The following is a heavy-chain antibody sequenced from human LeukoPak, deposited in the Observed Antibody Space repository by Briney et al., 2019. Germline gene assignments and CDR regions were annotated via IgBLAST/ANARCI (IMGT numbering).Heavy chain of an antibody. CDR3: ARVDTANHYYYYYYMDV. V-gene: IGHV4-61*02. D-gene: IGHD5-18*01. J-gene: IGHJ6*03. CDR1: GGSISSGSYY. Sequence: SETLSLTCTVSGGSISSGSYYWSWIRQPAGKGLEWIGRIYTSGSTNYNPSLKSRVTISVDTSKNQFSLKLSSVTAADTAVYYCARVDTANHYYYYYYMDVWGKGTTVTVSS. CDR2: IYTSGST.